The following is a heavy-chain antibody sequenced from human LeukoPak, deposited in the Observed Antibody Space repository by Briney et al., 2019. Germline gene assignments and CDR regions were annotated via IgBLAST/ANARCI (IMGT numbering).Heavy chain of an antibody. J-gene: IGHJ4*02. CDR2: INPNSGGT. V-gene: IGHV1-2*04. D-gene: IGHD3-10*01. CDR3: AREVYGSGSYYNGFDY. CDR1: GYTFTGYY. Sequence: ASVKVSCKASGYTFTGYYMHWVRQAPGQGLEWMGWINPNSGGTNYAQKFQGWVTMTRDTSISTAYMELSRLRSDDTAVYYCAREVYGSGSYYNGFDYWGQGTLVTVSS.